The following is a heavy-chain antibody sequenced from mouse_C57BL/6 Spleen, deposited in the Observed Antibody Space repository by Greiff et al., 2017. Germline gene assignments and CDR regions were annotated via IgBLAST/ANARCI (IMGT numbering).Heavy chain of an antibody. J-gene: IGHJ4*01. V-gene: IGHV1-76*01. CDR3: ARSGLYYAMDY. CDR2: IYPGSGNT. D-gene: IGHD2-2*01. Sequence: QVQLQQSGAELVRPGASVKLSCKASGYTFTDYYINWVKQRPGQGLEWIARIYPGSGNTYYNEKFKGKATLTAEKSSSTAYMQLSSLTSEDSAVYFCARSGLYYAMDYWGQGTSVTVSS. CDR1: GYTFTDYY.